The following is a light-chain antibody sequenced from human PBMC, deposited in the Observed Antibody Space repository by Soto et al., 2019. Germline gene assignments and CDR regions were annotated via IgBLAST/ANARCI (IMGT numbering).Light chain of an antibody. J-gene: IGLJ2*01. CDR2: EVS. CDR3: SSNAGSNNLV. Sequence: QSALTQPPSASGTPGQSVTIPCTGTSSDVGDYNYVSWYQQHPGKAPKLVIYEVSRRPSGVPDRFSGSKSGNTASLTVSGLQAEDEADYYCSSNAGSNNLVFGGGTKLNVL. CDR1: SSDVGDYNY. V-gene: IGLV2-8*01.